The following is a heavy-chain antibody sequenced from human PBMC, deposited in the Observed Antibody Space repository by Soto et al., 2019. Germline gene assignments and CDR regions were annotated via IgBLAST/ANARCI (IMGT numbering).Heavy chain of an antibody. J-gene: IGHJ4*02. Sequence: QVQLQESGPGLVNPSQTLSLTSTVPVGSINSGGYSWSWIRQHPGKGLDWIGAISYGGSTSYNPSLKSRVTISVDTSKNQFSLKLTSMTAADTAVYYCSRGILVWGQGALITVSS. CDR3: SRGILV. CDR2: ISYGGST. CDR1: VGSINSGGYS. D-gene: IGHD5-18*01. V-gene: IGHV4-31*03.